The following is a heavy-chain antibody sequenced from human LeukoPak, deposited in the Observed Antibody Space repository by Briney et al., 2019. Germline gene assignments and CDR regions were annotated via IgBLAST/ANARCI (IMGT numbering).Heavy chain of an antibody. Sequence: SETLSLTCTVSGGSISSYYWSWIRQPPGKGLEWIGYISYTGSTNYNPSLKSRVTISVDTSKNQFSLRLSSVTAADAAVYYCARNGYSGYGLQFRYYYYYMDVWGKGTTVTVSS. D-gene: IGHD5-12*01. V-gene: IGHV4-59*01. CDR1: GGSISSYY. CDR3: ARNGYSGYGLQFRYYYYYMDV. J-gene: IGHJ6*03. CDR2: ISYTGST.